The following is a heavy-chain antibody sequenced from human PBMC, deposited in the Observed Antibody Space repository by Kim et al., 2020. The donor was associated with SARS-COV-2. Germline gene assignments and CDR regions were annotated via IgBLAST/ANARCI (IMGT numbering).Heavy chain of an antibody. J-gene: IGHJ4*02. CDR1: GGSISSSSYY. V-gene: IGHV4-39*01. D-gene: IGHD3-22*01. CDR3: ARLNYYDSSGEPHSFDY. Sequence: SETLSLTCTVSGGSISSSSYYWGWIRQPPGKGLEWIGSINYSGSTYYNPSLKSRVTISVDTSKNQFSLKLSSVTAADTAVYYCARLNYYDSSGEPHSFDYWGQGTLVTVSS. CDR2: INYSGST.